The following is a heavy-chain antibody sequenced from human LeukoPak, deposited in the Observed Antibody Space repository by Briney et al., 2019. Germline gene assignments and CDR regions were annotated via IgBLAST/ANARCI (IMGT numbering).Heavy chain of an antibody. CDR3: ARHRWMEVYGSGSYYVDY. Sequence: PSETLSLTCTVSGGSISTSSYYWGWIRQPPGKGLEWIGSIYHSRSTYYNASLKSRATISADTSKNQFSLKLSSATAADTAVYYCARHRWMEVYGSGSYYVDYWGQGTLVTVSS. D-gene: IGHD3-10*01. J-gene: IGHJ4*02. CDR1: GGSISTSSYY. V-gene: IGHV4-39*01. CDR2: IYHSRST.